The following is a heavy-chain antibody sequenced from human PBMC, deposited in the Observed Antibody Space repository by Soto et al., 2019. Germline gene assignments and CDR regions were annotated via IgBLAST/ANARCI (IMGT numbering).Heavy chain of an antibody. CDR1: GGTFSSYA. V-gene: IGHV1-69*14. J-gene: IGHJ4*02. D-gene: IGHD3-22*01. CDR2: IIPIFGTA. Sequence: QVQLVQSGAEVKKPGSSVKVSCKASGGTFSSYAISWVRQAPGQGLEWMGGIIPIFGTADYAQKFQGRVTITADKTTSTAYMELSSLRSEDTAVYYCASHYDSSGYYYRGLDYWGQGTLVTVSS. CDR3: ASHYDSSGYYYRGLDY.